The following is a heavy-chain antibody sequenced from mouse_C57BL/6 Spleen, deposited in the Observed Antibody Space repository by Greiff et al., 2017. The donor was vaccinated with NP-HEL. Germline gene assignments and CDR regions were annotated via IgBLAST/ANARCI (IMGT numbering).Heavy chain of an antibody. D-gene: IGHD2-3*01. J-gene: IGHJ3*01. V-gene: IGHV5-17*01. CDR3: ARRDGYYEGWFAY. Sequence: EVKLMESGGGLVKPGGSLKLSCAASGFTFSDYGMHWVRQAPEKGLEWVAYISSGSSTIYYADTVKGRFTISRDNAKNTLFLQMTSLRSEDTAMYYCARRDGYYEGWFAYWGQGTLVTVSA. CDR1: GFTFSDYG. CDR2: ISSGSSTI.